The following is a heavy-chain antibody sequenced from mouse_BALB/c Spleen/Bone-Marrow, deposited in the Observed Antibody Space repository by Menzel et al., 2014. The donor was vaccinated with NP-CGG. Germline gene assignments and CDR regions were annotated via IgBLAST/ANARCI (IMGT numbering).Heavy chain of an antibody. V-gene: IGHV5-15*02. D-gene: IGHD2-4*01. CDR3: ARDHDYDGFAY. CDR2: ISNLAYSL. Sequence: VQLKASGGGLVQPGGSRILSCAASGFTFSEYGKAWGRQAPGKGPARVAFISNLAYSLYKADTVTGRFTISRENAKNTLYLEMSRLRSEDTAMYYCARDHDYDGFAYWGQGTLVTVSA. J-gene: IGHJ3*01. CDR1: GFTFSEYG.